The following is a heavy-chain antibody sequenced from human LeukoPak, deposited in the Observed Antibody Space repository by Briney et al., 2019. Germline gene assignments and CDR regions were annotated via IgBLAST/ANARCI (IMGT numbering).Heavy chain of an antibody. CDR2: ISHIGRT. CDR3: ARDLVTVTKGFDI. J-gene: IGHJ3*02. Sequence: SETLSLTCAVSGDSFSSHYWTWIRQSPGTGLEWIGYISHIGRTNYNPSLKSRVTISIDTSKNQFSLKLRSVAAADTAVYYCARDLVTVTKGFDIWGQGTMVSVSS. CDR1: GDSFSSHY. D-gene: IGHD4-17*01. V-gene: IGHV4-59*11.